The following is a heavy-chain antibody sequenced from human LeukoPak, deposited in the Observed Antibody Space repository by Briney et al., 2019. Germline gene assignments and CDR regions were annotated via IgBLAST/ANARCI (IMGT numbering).Heavy chain of an antibody. CDR3: ARVLRKGPYGYGGYFYFFMDV. CDR2: TYYRSKWYN. Sequence: SQTLSLTCAISGDSVSSNSAAWNWFRQSPSRGLEWLGRTYYRSKWYNDYAVSVKSRITINPDTSKNQFSLQLNSVTPEDTAVYYCARVLRKGPYGYGGYFYFFMDVWGKGTTVTVSS. D-gene: IGHD4-17*01. CDR1: GDSVSSNSAA. V-gene: IGHV6-1*01. J-gene: IGHJ6*03.